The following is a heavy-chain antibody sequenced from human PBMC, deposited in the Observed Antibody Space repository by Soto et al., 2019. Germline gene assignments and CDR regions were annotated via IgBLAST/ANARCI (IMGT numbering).Heavy chain of an antibody. CDR3: ARDLRGYSSSCPKRFDP. V-gene: IGHV4-59*01. J-gene: IGHJ5*02. CDR1: GGSISSYY. D-gene: IGHD6-13*01. CDR2: IYYSGST. Sequence: SETLSLTCSVSGGSISSYYWSWIRQPPGKGLEWIGYIYYSGSTNYNPSLKSRVTISVDTSKNQFSLKLSSVTAADTAVYYCARDLRGYSSSCPKRFDPWGQGTPAPVYS.